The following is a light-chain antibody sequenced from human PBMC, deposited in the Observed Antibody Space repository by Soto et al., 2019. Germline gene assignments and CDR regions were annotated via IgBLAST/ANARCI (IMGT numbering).Light chain of an antibody. J-gene: IGKJ1*01. CDR2: GAS. CDR1: QSVSSNY. Sequence: ENVLTQSPGTLSLSPGERATLSCRASQSVSSNYLAWYQQKPGQAPRLLIYGASSGATGIPDRFSGSGSGTDFTLTISRLEPEDFAVYYCQQYASSPLTFGRGTKVEIK. CDR3: QQYASSPLT. V-gene: IGKV3-20*01.